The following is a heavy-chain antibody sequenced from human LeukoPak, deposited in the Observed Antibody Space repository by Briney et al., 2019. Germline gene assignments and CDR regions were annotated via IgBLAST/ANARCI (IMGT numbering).Heavy chain of an antibody. V-gene: IGHV4-59*01. D-gene: IGHD6-13*01. Sequence: KPSETLSLTCTVSGGSISSYYWSWIRQPPGKGLEWIGYIYYSGSTNYNPSLKSRVTISVDTSKNQFSLKLSSVTAADTAVYYCARGQASSSWYPVNWFDPWGQGTLVTVSS. CDR1: GGSISSYY. J-gene: IGHJ5*02. CDR2: IYYSGST. CDR3: ARGQASSSWYPVNWFDP.